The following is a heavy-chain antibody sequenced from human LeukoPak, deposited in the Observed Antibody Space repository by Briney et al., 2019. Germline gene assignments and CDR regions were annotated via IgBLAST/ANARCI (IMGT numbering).Heavy chain of an antibody. V-gene: IGHV4-59*01. CDR1: GGSISSYY. J-gene: IGHJ4*02. D-gene: IGHD6-19*01. CDR3: AREGKKWLARRRVYYFDY. Sequence: SETLSLTCTVSGGSISSYYWSWIRQPPGKGLEWIGYIYYSGSTNYNPSLKSRVTISVDTSKNQFPLKLSSVTAADTAVYYCAREGKKWLARRRVYYFDYWGQGTLVTVSS. CDR2: IYYSGST.